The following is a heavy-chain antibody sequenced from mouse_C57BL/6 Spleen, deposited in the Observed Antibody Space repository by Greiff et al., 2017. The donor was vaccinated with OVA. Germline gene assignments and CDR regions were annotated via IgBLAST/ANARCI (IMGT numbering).Heavy chain of an antibody. J-gene: IGHJ4*01. CDR2: IDPETGGT. CDR1: GYTFTDYY. CDR3: TRGSYYSNYAAMGY. D-gene: IGHD2-5*01. V-gene: IGHV1-15*01. Sequence: VKLVESGAELVRPGASVTLSCTTSGYTFTDYYMHWVKQTPVHGLEWIGAIDPETGGTASNQKFTGKAMLTADKSSSTAYMELRSLTSEDAAVYYCTRGSYYSNYAAMGYWGQGTSVTVSS.